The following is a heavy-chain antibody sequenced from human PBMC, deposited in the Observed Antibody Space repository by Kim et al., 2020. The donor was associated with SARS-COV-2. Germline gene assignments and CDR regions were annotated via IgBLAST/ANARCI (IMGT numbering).Heavy chain of an antibody. Sequence: GGSLRLSCAASGFTFSSYYMSWVRQAPGKGLEWVSCISGSGRNTYNAYSVKGRFAIARDTYKKTLYLQMNSPRVEATAAYYWARARWYGVGCGYDYAFD. V-gene: IGHV3-23*01. CDR2: ISGSGRNT. D-gene: IGHD3-22*01. CDR1: GFTFSSYY. J-gene: IGHJ3*02. CDR3: ARARWYGVGCGYDYAFD.